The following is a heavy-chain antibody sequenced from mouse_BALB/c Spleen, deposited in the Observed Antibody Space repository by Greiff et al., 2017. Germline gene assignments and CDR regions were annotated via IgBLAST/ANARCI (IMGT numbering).Heavy chain of an antibody. CDR2: IWAGGST. J-gene: IGHJ3*01. CDR3: ARDSPYDPFAY. CDR1: GFSLTSYG. V-gene: IGHV2-9*02. Sequence: VQLVESGPGLVAPSQSLSITCTVSGFSLTSYGVHWVRQPPGKGLEWLGVIWAGGSTNYNSALMSRLSISKDNSKSQVFLKMNSLQTDDTAMYYCARDSPYDPFAYWGQGTLVTVSA. D-gene: IGHD2-3*01.